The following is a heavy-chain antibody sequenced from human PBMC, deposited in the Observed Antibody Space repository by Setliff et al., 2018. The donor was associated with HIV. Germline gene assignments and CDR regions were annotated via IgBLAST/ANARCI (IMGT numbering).Heavy chain of an antibody. Sequence: PGESLKISCAASGFTFGNYGMHWVRQAPGKGLEWVAVIWYDGSNQNYADSVKGRFTVSRDNYKNTLYLQMNSLTPDDTGIYHCARYSSNWHTFDYWGRGTLVTVSS. D-gene: IGHD6-13*01. CDR3: ARYSSNWHTFDY. J-gene: IGHJ4*02. V-gene: IGHV3-33*01. CDR2: IWYDGSNQ. CDR1: GFTFGNYG.